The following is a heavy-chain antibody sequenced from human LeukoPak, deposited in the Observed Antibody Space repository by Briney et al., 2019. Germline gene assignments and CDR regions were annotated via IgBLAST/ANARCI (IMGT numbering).Heavy chain of an antibody. V-gene: IGHV1-8*01. Sequence: ASVKVSCKASGYTFTSYDINWVRQATGQGLEWMGWMRPNSGNTGYAQNFQGRVTMTRNTSISTAYMELSSLRSEDTAVYYCARGGPVAATHKYFQHWGQGTLVTVSS. CDR2: MRPNSGNT. J-gene: IGHJ1*01. CDR3: ARGGPVAATHKYFQH. CDR1: GYTFTSYD. D-gene: IGHD6-19*01.